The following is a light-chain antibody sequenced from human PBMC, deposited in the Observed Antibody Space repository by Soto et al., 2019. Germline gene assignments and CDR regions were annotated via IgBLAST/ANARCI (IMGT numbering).Light chain of an antibody. CDR3: QQYYKWPRT. CDR1: QSVSTN. V-gene: IGKV3-15*01. CDR2: FAS. J-gene: IGKJ1*01. Sequence: VMTQSPATLSVSPGERAALSCRASQSVSTNLAWYQQKPGQPPRLLIYFASTRATAVPARFTAGGSGTEVTLTISSLQSDDLAVYYCQQYYKWPRTFGQGTKVEIK.